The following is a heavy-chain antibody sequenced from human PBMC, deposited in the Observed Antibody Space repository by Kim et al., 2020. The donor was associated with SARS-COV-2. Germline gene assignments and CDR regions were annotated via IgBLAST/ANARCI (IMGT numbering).Heavy chain of an antibody. V-gene: IGHV3-21*01. D-gene: IGHD1-26*01. CDR3: AGNTEWELHTSGY. J-gene: IGHJ4*02. Sequence: AASVKGRFTISRDNAKKSLYLQLNRRGAEDTAVYYCAGNTEWELHTSGYWGQGTLVTVSS.